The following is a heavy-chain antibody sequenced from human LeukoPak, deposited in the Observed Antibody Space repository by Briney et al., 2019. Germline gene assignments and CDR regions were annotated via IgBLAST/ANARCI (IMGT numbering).Heavy chain of an antibody. CDR3: ARDRGDDYGDPNQDY. CDR2: INPSGGST. J-gene: IGHJ4*02. Sequence: ASVKVSCKASGYTFTSYYMHGVRQAPGQGLEWMGIINPSGGSTSYAQKFQGRVTMTRDTSTSTVYMELSSLRSDDTAVYYCARDRGDDYGDPNQDYWGQGTLVTVSS. D-gene: IGHD4-17*01. CDR1: GYTFTSYY. V-gene: IGHV1-46*01.